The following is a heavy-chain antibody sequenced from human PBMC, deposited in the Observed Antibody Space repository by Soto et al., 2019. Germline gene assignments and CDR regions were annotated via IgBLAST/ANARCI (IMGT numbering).Heavy chain of an antibody. J-gene: IGHJ6*02. V-gene: IGHV3-33*01. CDR2: IWYDGSNK. Sequence: GGSLRLSCAASGFTFSSYGMHWVRQAPGKGLEWVAVIWYDGSNKYYADSVKGRFTISRDNSKNTLYLQMNSLRAEDTAVYYWARDDSGGWYAYNYYVLDVWGQGTTVTVSS. D-gene: IGHD6-19*01. CDR3: ARDDSGGWYAYNYYVLDV. CDR1: GFTFSSYG.